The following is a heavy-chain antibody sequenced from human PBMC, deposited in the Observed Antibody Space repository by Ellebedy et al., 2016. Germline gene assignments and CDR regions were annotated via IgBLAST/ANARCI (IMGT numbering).Heavy chain of an antibody. CDR2: ISYDGSNK. V-gene: IGHV3-30-3*01. CDR3: ARAMSGSGWYE. D-gene: IGHD6-19*01. CDR1: GFTFSSYA. J-gene: IGHJ4*02. Sequence: GGSLRLSCAASGFTFSSYAMHWVRQAPGKGLEWVAVISYDGSNKYYADSVKGRFTISRDNSKNTLYLQMNSLRAEDTAVYYCARAMSGSGWYEWGQGTLVTVSS.